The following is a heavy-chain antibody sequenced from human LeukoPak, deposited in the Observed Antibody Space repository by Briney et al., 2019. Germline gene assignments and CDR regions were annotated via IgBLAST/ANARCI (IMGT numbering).Heavy chain of an antibody. CDR2: IYTSGST. D-gene: IGHD2-15*01. V-gene: IGHV4-61*02. J-gene: IGHJ3*02. CDR3: ARGLYSAYRYCSGGSCYPLGAFDI. CDR1: GDSISIGNYY. Sequence: SETLSLTCTVSGDSISIGNYYWNWIRQPAGKGLEWIGRIYTSGSTNYNPSLKSRVTISVDTSKNQFSLKLSSVTAADTAVYYCARGLYSAYRYCSGGSCYPLGAFDIWGQGTMVTVSS.